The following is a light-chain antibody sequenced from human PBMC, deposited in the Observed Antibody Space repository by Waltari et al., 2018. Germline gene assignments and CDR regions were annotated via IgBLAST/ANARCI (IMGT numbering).Light chain of an antibody. CDR2: ENN. CDR3: QSSDSSLGVWV. J-gene: IGLJ1*01. Sequence: QSLLTQPPSVSAAPGQRVTISCTGSSSNIGGGYDVHWYQHLPGTAPKLLIFENNNRPSGVPDRFSGSKSGTSASLAITGLQAADEGDYYCQSSDSSLGVWVFGTGTKVSVL. CDR1: SSNIGGGYD. V-gene: IGLV1-40*01.